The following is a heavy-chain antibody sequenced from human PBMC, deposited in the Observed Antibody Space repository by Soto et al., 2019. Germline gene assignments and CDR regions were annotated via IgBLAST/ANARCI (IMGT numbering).Heavy chain of an antibody. CDR2: IIPILGIA. V-gene: IGHV1-69*02. J-gene: IGHJ2*01. CDR1: GGTFSSYT. Sequence: QVQLVQSGAEVKKPGSSVKVSCKASGGTFSSYTISWVRQAPGQGLEWMGRIIPILGIANYAQKFQGRVTITADKSTSTAYMELSSLRSEDTAVYYCARATSVVRGVIITGNWYFDLWGRGTLVTVSS. D-gene: IGHD3-10*01. CDR3: ARATSVVRGVIITGNWYFDL.